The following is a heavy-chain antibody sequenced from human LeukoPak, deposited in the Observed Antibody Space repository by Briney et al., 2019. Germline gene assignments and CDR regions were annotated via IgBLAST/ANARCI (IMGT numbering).Heavy chain of an antibody. D-gene: IGHD6-13*01. V-gene: IGHV3-64D*06. CDR1: GFTFSSSA. CDR3: VKGFKYSSSLFDY. Sequence: GGSLRLSCSASGFTFSSSAMHWVRQAPGKGLDYVSTISSNGGNTYYADSVKGRFTISRDNSRNTLYLQMSSLRAEDTAVYYCVKGFKYSSSLFDYWGQGTLVTVSS. CDR2: ISSNGGNT. J-gene: IGHJ4*02.